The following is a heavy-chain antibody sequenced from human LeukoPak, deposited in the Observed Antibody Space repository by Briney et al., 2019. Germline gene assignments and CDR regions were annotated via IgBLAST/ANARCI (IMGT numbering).Heavy chain of an antibody. D-gene: IGHD2-2*01. CDR3: ASFVVGGDY. V-gene: IGHV3-7*01. CDR1: GFSFSSNC. J-gene: IGHJ4*02. Sequence: PGGSLRLSCAVSGFSFSSNCMSWVRQAPGKGLEWVAKIKEDGNEIYYVDSVKGRFTISRDNTKNSLFLQMNSLRAEDTAVYYCASFVVGGDYWGQGTLVTVSS. CDR2: IKEDGNEI.